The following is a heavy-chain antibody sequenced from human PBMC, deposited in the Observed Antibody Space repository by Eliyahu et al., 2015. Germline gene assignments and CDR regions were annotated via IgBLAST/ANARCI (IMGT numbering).Heavy chain of an antibody. Sequence: EVQLVQSGAEVKKSGESLKISCXGSGYXFSSSWIGWVRQMPGKGLEWMGIIYPGDSDTRYSPSFQGQVTISADKSNSTAYLQWSSLKASDTAMYYCARRVDSVTHRTFDYWGQGTLVTVSS. CDR2: IYPGDSDT. D-gene: IGHD5/OR15-5a*01. J-gene: IGHJ4*02. CDR3: ARRVDSVTHRTFDY. V-gene: IGHV5-51*01. CDR1: GYXFSSSW.